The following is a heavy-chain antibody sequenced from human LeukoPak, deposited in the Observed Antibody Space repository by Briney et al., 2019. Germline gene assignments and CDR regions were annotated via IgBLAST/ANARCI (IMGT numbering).Heavy chain of an antibody. CDR1: GYTFSSYD. Sequence: ASVKVSCKASGYTFSSYDINWVRQAPGQGLEWMGWMNPNSANTGFAHKFQGRVTITADESTGTAYMELSSLRSEDTAIFYCAREGGYYFDYWGQGTLVTVSS. CDR2: MNPNSANT. J-gene: IGHJ4*02. V-gene: IGHV1-8*01. CDR3: AREGGYYFDY. D-gene: IGHD3-16*01.